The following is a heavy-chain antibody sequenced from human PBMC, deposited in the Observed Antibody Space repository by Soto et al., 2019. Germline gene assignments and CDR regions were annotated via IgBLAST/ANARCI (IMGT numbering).Heavy chain of an antibody. CDR2: IYYSGST. J-gene: IGHJ4*02. CDR3: LRAAMGASSWPFDY. CDR1: GGSISSGGYY. D-gene: IGHD6-13*01. V-gene: IGHV4-31*03. Sequence: SETLSLTCTVSGGSISSGGYYWSWIRQHPGKGLEWIGYIYYSGSTNYNPSLKSRVTISVDTSKNQFSLKLSSVTAADTAVYYCLRAAMGASSWPFDYRAQRTLDTGSS.